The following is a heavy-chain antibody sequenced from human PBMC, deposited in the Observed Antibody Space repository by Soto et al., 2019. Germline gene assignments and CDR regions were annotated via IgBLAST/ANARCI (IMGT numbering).Heavy chain of an antibody. CDR2: IYYSGST. CDR1: GGSISSYY. J-gene: IGHJ4*02. D-gene: IGHD5-12*01. Sequence: SETLSLSCTVSGGSISSYYWSWIRQPPGKGLEWIGYIYYSGSTNYNPSLKSRVTISVDTSKNQFSLKLSSVTAADTAVYYCARRPGYGNAFDYWGQGTLVTVSS. V-gene: IGHV4-59*08. CDR3: ARRPGYGNAFDY.